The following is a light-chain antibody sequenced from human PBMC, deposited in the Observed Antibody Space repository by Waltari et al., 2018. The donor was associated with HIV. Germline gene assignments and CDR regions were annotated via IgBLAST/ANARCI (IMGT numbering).Light chain of an antibody. Sequence: QVVLTQSPSASASLGASVTLTCTLSSGHSHLPGKSPRYLMTLKSDGSHARTDVIPDRFSGSGSGTERHLTISDLQVEDEADYYCQTWGSGIRLFGGGTRLTVL. CDR1: SGHSH. J-gene: IGLJ3*02. V-gene: IGLV4-69*01. CDR3: QTWGSGIRL. CDR2: LKSDGSH.